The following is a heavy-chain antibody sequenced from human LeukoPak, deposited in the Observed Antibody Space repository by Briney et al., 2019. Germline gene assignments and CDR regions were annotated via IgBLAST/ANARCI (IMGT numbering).Heavy chain of an antibody. D-gene: IGHD2-15*01. CDR2: MNPNSGNT. Sequence: ASVKVSCKASGYTFTSYDVNWVRQATGQGLEWMGWMNPNSGNTGYAQKFQGRVTMTRNTSISTAYMELSSLRSEDTAVYYCARAGGYCGRISCPYYFDYWGQGSLVAVSS. CDR1: GYTFTSYD. J-gene: IGHJ4*02. V-gene: IGHV1-8*01. CDR3: ARAGGYCGRISCPYYFDY.